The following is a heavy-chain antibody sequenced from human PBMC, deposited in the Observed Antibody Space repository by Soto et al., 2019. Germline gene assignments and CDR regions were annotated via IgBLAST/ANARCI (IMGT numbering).Heavy chain of an antibody. V-gene: IGHV1-69*13. J-gene: IGHJ6*02. D-gene: IGHD2-2*01. CDR3: ARDLRYQLLSDYYYYGMDV. Sequence: SVKVSCKASGGTFSSYAISWVRQAPGQGLEWMGGIIPIFGTANYAQKFQGRVTITADESTSTAYMEMSSLRSEDTAVYYCARDLRYQLLSDYYYYGMDVWGQGTTVTVSS. CDR2: IIPIFGTA. CDR1: GGTFSSYA.